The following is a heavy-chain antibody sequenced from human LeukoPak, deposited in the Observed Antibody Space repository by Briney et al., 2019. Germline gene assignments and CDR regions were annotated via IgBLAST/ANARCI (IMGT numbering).Heavy chain of an antibody. D-gene: IGHD6-13*01. CDR3: ARVRYSSRFDY. CDR2: IYYSGST. CDR1: GDSISGYY. J-gene: IGHJ4*02. V-gene: IGHV4-59*01. Sequence: PSETLSLTCTVSGDSISGYYWSWIRQPPGKGLEWIGNIYYSGSTNYNPSLKSRVTISVDTSKNQFSLKLSSVTAADTAVYYCARVRYSSRFDYWGQGTLVTVSS.